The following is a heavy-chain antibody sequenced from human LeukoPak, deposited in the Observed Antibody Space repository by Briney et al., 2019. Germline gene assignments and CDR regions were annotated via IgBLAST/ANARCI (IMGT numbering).Heavy chain of an antibody. CDR1: GFTLSGYL. CDR3: AREVASAAFDY. J-gene: IGHJ4*02. CDR2: IKSDGSSA. Sequence: SGGSLRLTCAASGFTLSGYLMHWVRQAPGKGLVWVSLIKSDGSSAMYADSVKGRFSISRDNAKNTLDLQMNSLRAEDTAVYFCAREVASAAFDYWGQGTPVTVSS. D-gene: IGHD5-12*01. V-gene: IGHV3-74*03.